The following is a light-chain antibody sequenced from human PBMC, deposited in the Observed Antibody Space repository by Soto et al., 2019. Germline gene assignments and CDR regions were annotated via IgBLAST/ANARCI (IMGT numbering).Light chain of an antibody. CDR1: SSNIWAGYD. J-gene: IGLJ1*01. V-gene: IGLV1-40*01. CDR3: QSYDSTLSARYV. Sequence: QAVVTPPPSVSGAPGQRVTISCTGSSSNIWAGYDVHWYQQRPGTAPKLLIFGNTNRPSGVPDRFSGSKSGTSASLAITGLQAEDEGDYYCQSYDSTLSARYVFGTGTKLTVL. CDR2: GNT.